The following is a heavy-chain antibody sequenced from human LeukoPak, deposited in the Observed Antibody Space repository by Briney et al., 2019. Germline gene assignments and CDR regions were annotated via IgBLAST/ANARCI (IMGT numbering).Heavy chain of an antibody. CDR2: IYPGDSDT. CDR3: ASGSSGWYRYFDY. D-gene: IGHD6-19*01. J-gene: IGHJ4*02. V-gene: IGHV5-51*04. CDR1: GYSSTTYG. Sequence: GESLKISCKGSGYSSTTYGIGWVRQMAGKGLEWMGIIYPGDSDTRYSPSFQGQVTISADKPITTAYLQWSSLKASDTAMYYCASGSSGWYRYFDYWGQGTLVTVSS.